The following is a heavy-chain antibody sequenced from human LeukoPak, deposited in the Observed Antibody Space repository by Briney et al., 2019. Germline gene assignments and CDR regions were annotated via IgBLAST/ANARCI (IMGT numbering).Heavy chain of an antibody. D-gene: IGHD2-15*01. CDR2: IRSQTAGGTT. CDR1: GLTLSNVW. Sequence: GGSLRLSCAVSGLTLSNVWMNWVRQAPGKGLEWVGRIRSQTAGGTTDFAALVKGRFSISRDDSKNSLYLQMNSLTSEDTAVYYCAHGSAQYYEYWGQGTLVTVSS. CDR3: AHGSAQYYEY. V-gene: IGHV3-15*07. J-gene: IGHJ1*01.